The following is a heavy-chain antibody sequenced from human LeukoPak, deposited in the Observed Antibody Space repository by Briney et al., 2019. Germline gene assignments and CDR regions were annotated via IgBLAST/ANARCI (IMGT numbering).Heavy chain of an antibody. J-gene: IGHJ4*02. CDR1: GFTFSDYN. D-gene: IGHD4-17*01. CDR2: ITSSSSSI. CDR3: ARGMTTVLDY. V-gene: IGHV3-21*04. Sequence: GGSLRLSCAVSGFTFSDYNMNWVRQAPGKGLEWVSFITSSSSSIYYADSVKGRFTISRDNPKNSLYLQMNSLRAEDTALYYCARGMTTVLDYWGQGTLVTVSS.